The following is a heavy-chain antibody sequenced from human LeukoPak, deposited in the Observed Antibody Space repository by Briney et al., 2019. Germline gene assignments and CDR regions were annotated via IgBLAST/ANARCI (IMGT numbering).Heavy chain of an antibody. Sequence: GASVKVSCKDSGYTFTSYAMHWVRQAPGQRLEWMGWINAGNGNTKYSQKFQGRVTITRDTSASTAYMELSSLRSEDTAVYYCAKAWIRFLEWLPTDYYYGMDVWGQGTTVTVSS. J-gene: IGHJ6*02. V-gene: IGHV1-3*01. CDR1: GYTFTSYA. CDR3: AKAWIRFLEWLPTDYYYGMDV. CDR2: INAGNGNT. D-gene: IGHD3-3*01.